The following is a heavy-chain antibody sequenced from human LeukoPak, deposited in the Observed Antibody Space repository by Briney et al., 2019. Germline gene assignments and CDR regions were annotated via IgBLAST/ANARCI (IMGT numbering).Heavy chain of an antibody. V-gene: IGHV4-34*01. Sequence: PSETLSLTCAVYGGSFSGYYWSWIRQPPGKGLEWIGEINHSGSTNYNPSLKSRVTISVDTSKNQFSLKLSSVTAADTAVSSRARRTRPGCSGTSCLLNWFDPWGQGTLVTVSS. CDR3: ARRTRPGCSGTSCLLNWFDP. CDR2: INHSGST. J-gene: IGHJ5*02. D-gene: IGHD2-2*01. CDR1: GGSFSGYY.